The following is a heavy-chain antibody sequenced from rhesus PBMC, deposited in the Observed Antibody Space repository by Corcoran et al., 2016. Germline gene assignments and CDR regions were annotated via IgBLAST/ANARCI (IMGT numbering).Heavy chain of an antibody. D-gene: IGHD4-29*01. Sequence: QVQLQESGPGLVKPSETLSLTCAVSGYSISSGYYWSWIRQPPGKGLEWIGYITYSGSTSYNPSLRKRVTISRDTSKNQFSLKLSSVTAADTAVYYCARDRGIYGAFDFWGQGLRVTVSS. CDR2: ITYSGST. V-gene: IGHV4-122*02. CDR1: GYSISSGYY. CDR3: ARDRGIYGAFDF. J-gene: IGHJ3*01.